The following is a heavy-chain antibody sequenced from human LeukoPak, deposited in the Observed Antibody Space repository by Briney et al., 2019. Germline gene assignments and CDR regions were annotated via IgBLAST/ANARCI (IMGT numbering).Heavy chain of an antibody. D-gene: IGHD6-19*01. Sequence: SETLSLTCTVSGGSISSHYWSWIRQPPGKGLEWIGYIYYSGSTNYNPSLKSRVTISVDTSKNQFSLKLSSVTAADTAVYYCARGDSSGWGFVGYWGQGILVTVSS. J-gene: IGHJ4*02. CDR2: IYYSGST. CDR1: GGSISSHY. CDR3: ARGDSSGWGFVGY. V-gene: IGHV4-59*11.